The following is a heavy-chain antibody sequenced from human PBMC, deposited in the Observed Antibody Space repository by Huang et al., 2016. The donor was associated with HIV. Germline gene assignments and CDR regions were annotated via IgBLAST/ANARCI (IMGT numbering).Heavy chain of an antibody. CDR1: GYTLTELS. CDR2: FDPEDAET. D-gene: IGHD3-16*02. V-gene: IGHV1-24*01. CDR3: ATVYRSFRNHDSGDYYFDY. J-gene: IGHJ4*02. Sequence: QVQLVQSGAEVKKPGASVKVSCKVSGYTLTELSMHWVRQAPGKGLEWMGCFDPEDAETIYAPQFPGRVTMTADTSRDTGYVELSGLRSEDTAVYYCATVYRSFRNHDSGDYYFDYWDQGTLVTVSS.